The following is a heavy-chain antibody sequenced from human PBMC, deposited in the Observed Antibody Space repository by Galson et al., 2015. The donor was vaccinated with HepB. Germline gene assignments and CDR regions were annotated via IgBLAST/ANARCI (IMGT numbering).Heavy chain of an antibody. D-gene: IGHD3-22*01. CDR3: ARAVQYYDSSGYYYPLKGMDV. CDR2: ILPILGTA. V-gene: IGHV1-69*11. CDR1: GGTFSRYA. Sequence: SVKVSCKASGGTFSRYAISWVRQAPGQGLEWMGQILPILGTANYPQKFQGRVTITADESTSTAYMELSSLRSDDTAVYYCARAVQYYDSSGYYYPLKGMDVWGQGTTVTASS. J-gene: IGHJ6*02.